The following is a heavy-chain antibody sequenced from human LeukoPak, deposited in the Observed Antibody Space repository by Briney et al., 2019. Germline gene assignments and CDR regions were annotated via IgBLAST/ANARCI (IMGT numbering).Heavy chain of an antibody. CDR1: GGSFSGYY. CDR3: ARWAGARWYGSWIEYYFDY. Sequence: SETLSLTCAVSGGSFSGYYWSWIRQPPGKGLEWIGYIYHSGSTYYNPSLKSRVTISVDRSKNQCSLKLSSVTAADTAVYYCARWAGARWYGSWIEYYFDYWGQGTLVTVSS. CDR2: IYHSGST. D-gene: IGHD3-10*01. J-gene: IGHJ4*02. V-gene: IGHV4-30-2*01.